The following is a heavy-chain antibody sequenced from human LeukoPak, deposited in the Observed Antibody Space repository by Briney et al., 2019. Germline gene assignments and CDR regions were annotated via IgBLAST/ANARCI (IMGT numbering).Heavy chain of an antibody. CDR2: TYYKSKWSN. J-gene: IGHJ6*03. D-gene: IGHD5-24*01. CDR1: GDSVSITSAA. Sequence: SQTLSLTCAISGDSVSITSAAWNWIRQSPWSGLEWLGRTYYKSKWSNDYAVSVRSRIAISPDTTNNQVSLQLNTVTPEDTAVYYCDRGGDPGWRHYFYYMDVWGEGTTVTVSS. V-gene: IGHV6-1*01. CDR3: DRGGDPGWRHYFYYMDV.